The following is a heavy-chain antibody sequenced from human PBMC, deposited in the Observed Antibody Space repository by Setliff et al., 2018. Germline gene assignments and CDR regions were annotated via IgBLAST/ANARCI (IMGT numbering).Heavy chain of an antibody. CDR1: GYSFTSYW. Sequence: GESLKISCKGSGYSFTSYWIGWVRQMPGKGLEWMGIIYPGDSDTRYSPSFQGQVTISADKSISTAYLQWSSLKASDTAMYYCARAPAYSSTPGSYAFDIWGQGTMVTVSS. J-gene: IGHJ3*02. V-gene: IGHV5-51*01. CDR2: IYPGDSDT. CDR3: ARAPAYSSTPGSYAFDI. D-gene: IGHD6-13*01.